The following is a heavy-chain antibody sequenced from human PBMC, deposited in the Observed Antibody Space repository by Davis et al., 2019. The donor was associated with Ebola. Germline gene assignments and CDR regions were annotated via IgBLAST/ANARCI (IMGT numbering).Heavy chain of an antibody. CDR1: GFTFSSFA. D-gene: IGHD6-13*01. CDR3: AKGGAVSSQSSGRRYFDS. J-gene: IGHJ4*02. Sequence: GESLKISCSTSGFTFSSFAMSWVRQAPGKGLESVATMSGTSSVTFYALSVKGRFTISRDNSRNTLYLQMNSLTADDTAVYYCAKGGAVSSQSSGRRYFDSWGQGTLATVSS. CDR2: MSGTSSVT. V-gene: IGHV3-23*01.